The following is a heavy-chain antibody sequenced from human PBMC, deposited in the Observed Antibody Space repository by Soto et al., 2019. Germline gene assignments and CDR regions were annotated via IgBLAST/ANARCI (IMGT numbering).Heavy chain of an antibody. Sequence: ASVKVSCKASGYTVTSYDINWVRQATGQGLEWMGWMNPNSGNTGYAQKFQGRVTMTRNTSISTAYMELSSLRSEDTAVYYCARAPSGWFGEKNYFDYWGQGTLVTVSS. CDR2: MNPNSGNT. CDR1: GYTVTSYD. J-gene: IGHJ4*02. V-gene: IGHV1-8*01. D-gene: IGHD3-10*01. CDR3: ARAPSGWFGEKNYFDY.